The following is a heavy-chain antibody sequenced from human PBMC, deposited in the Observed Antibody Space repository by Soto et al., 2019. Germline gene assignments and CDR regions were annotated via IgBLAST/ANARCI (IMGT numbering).Heavy chain of an antibody. CDR3: AAGGGLPRYS. CDR2: IYHSGST. V-gene: IGHV4-30-2*01. Sequence: QLQLQESGSGLVKPSQTLSLTCAVSGGSISSGGYSWSWIQQPPGKGLEWIGYIYHSGSTYYNPSLKSRSPISVDRSKNQSPLKLSSVPAADTAVYYCAAGGGLPRYSWGQGTLFTVSS. CDR1: GGSISSGGYS. J-gene: IGHJ4*02. D-gene: IGHD5-12*01.